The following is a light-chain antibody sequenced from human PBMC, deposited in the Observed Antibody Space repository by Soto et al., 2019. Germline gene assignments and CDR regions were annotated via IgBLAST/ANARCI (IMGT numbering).Light chain of an antibody. CDR3: AAWDDILNAVV. CDR1: SSNIGRNT. J-gene: IGLJ2*01. V-gene: IGLV1-44*01. CDR2: SNN. Sequence: QSVLTQPPSASGTPGQRVTISCSGSSSNIGRNTVHWYQHVPGTAPKLLIYSNNQRPSGVPDRFSGSTSGTPVSLAISGLQSEDEAAYYCAAWDDILNAVVFGGGTKLTVL.